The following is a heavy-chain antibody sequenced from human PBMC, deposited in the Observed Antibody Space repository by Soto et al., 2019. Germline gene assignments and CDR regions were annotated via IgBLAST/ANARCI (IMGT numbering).Heavy chain of an antibody. Sequence: QVQLVESGGGVVQPGRSLRLSCAASGFIFSNYGMHWVRRAPGKGLEWVAVIRSAGNNDEYADSVKGRFTISRDNSKNTLYLQMERLRDEDTALYFCARDDNRDDNALDVWGKGTAVTVSS. CDR2: IRSAGNND. V-gene: IGHV3-33*01. J-gene: IGHJ6*04. CDR3: ARDDNRDDNALDV. CDR1: GFIFSNYG. D-gene: IGHD4-17*01.